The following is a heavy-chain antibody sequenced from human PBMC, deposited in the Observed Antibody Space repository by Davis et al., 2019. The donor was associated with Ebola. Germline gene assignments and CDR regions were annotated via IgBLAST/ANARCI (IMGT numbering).Heavy chain of an antibody. J-gene: IGHJ4*02. D-gene: IGHD2-15*01. CDR3: ARLPRGAASHFDY. CDR1: EFTFSSYS. V-gene: IGHV3-53*05. Sequence: PGGSLRLSCAASEFTFSSYSMNWVRQAPGKGLEWVSTIYNDGATNYAASVKDRLTISRDNSKNTLYLQLNSLGPKDTAVYYCARLPRGAASHFDYWGQGTLVTVSS. CDR2: IYNDGAT.